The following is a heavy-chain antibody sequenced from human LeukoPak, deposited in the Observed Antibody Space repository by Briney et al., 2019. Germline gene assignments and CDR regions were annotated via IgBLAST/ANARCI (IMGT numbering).Heavy chain of an antibody. V-gene: IGHV3-30-3*01. CDR3: ARCSTSCPAPFDI. Sequence: GGSLRLSCAASGFTFSSYAMHWVRQAPGKGLEWVAVISYDGSNKYYADSVKGRSTISRDNSKNTLYLQMNSLRAEDTAVYYCARCSTSCPAPFDIWGQGTMVTVSS. D-gene: IGHD2-2*01. CDR2: ISYDGSNK. CDR1: GFTFSSYA. J-gene: IGHJ3*02.